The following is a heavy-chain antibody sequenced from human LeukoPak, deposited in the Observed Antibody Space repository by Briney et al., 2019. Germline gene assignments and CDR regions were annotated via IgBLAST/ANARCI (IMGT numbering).Heavy chain of an antibody. D-gene: IGHD3-10*01. CDR2: IDPNSGGT. J-gene: IGHJ4*02. CDR3: ARDSGERGSGSYLIAY. V-gene: IGHV1-2*02. CDR1: GYTFSTYV. Sequence: ASVKVSCKASGYTFSTYVITWVRQAPGQGLEWMRWIDPNSGGTNYAQKFQGRVTMTRDTSISTAYMELSRLRSDDTAVYYCARDSGERGSGSYLIAYWGQGTLVTVSS.